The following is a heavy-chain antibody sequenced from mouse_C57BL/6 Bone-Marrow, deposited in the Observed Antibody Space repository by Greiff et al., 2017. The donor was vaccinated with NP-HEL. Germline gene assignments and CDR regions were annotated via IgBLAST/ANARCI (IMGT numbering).Heavy chain of an antibody. CDR3: ARYSTMVTTKEAVDAMDY. CDR1: GFTFTDYY. D-gene: IGHD2-2*01. V-gene: IGHV7-3*01. J-gene: IGHJ4*01. CDR2: IRNKANGYTT. Sequence: EVQGVESGGGLVQPGGSLSLSCAASGFTFTDYYMSWVRQPPGTALEWLGFIRNKANGYTTEYSASVKGRFTISTDNSQSILYLQMNALRAEDSATYYGARYSTMVTTKEAVDAMDYWGQGTSVTVSS.